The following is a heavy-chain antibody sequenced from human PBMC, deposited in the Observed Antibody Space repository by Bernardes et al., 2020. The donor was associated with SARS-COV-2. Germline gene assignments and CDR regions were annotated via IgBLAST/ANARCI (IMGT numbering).Heavy chain of an antibody. J-gene: IGHJ3*02. CDR3: GPDYIWGSYRETDAFDI. D-gene: IGHD3-16*02. CDR2: ISYDGSNK. CDR1: GFTFSSYA. V-gene: IGHV3-30*01. Sequence: GGSLRLSCAASGFTFSSYAMHWVRQAPGKGLEWVAVISYDGSNKYYADSVKGRFTISRDNSKNTLYLQMNSLRAEDTAVYYAGPDYIWGSYRETDAFDIWGQGTMVTVSS.